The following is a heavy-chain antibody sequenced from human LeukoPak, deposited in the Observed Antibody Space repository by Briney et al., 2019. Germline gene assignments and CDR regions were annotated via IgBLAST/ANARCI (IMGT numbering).Heavy chain of an antibody. D-gene: IGHD3-3*01. CDR1: GFTFGDYA. CDR2: IRSKAYGRTT. Sequence: GGSLRLSCTASGFTFGDYAMSWFRQAPGKGLEWVGFIRSKAYGRTTEYAASVKGRFTISRDDSKSIAYLQMNSLKTEDTAVYYCTRGSDFWSGYYVKFDYWGQGTLVTVSS. J-gene: IGHJ4*02. V-gene: IGHV3-49*03. CDR3: TRGSDFWSGYYVKFDY.